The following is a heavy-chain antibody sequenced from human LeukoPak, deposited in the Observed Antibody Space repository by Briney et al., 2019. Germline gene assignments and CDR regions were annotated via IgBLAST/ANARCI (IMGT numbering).Heavy chain of an antibody. Sequence: SETLSLTCTVSGGSFSSRPYYWRWVRQPAGKGLEWIGRIYTSGDTDYNPSLKSRVTISVDTSKNQFSLQLSSLTASDTAVYYCARVGPYIEVDPWGQGTLVIVSS. V-gene: IGHV4-61*02. CDR3: ARVGPYIEVDP. CDR1: GGSFSSRPYY. D-gene: IGHD5-12*01. J-gene: IGHJ5*02. CDR2: IYTSGDT.